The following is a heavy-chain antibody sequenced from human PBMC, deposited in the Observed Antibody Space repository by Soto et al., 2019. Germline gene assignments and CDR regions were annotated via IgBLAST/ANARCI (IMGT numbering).Heavy chain of an antibody. V-gene: IGHV1-3*05. CDR2: INAGNGNT. CDR3: ARSSVVVTALDY. J-gene: IGHJ4*02. D-gene: IGHD2-21*02. Sequence: QVQLVQSGAEEKKPGASVKVSCKASGYTFTSYAMHWVRQAPGQRLEWMGWINAGNGNTKYSQKFQGRVTMTRDTSASTADMELSSLRSEDTDVYYCARSSVVVTALDYWGQGTLVTVSS. CDR1: GYTFTSYA.